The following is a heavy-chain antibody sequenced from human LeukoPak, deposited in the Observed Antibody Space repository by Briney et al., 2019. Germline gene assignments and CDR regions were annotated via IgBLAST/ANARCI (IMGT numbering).Heavy chain of an antibody. J-gene: IGHJ1*01. CDR2: FHISGDT. CDR1: ADSIGSYF. D-gene: IGHD3-10*02. CDR3: AKCSRTYNPSRR. V-gene: IGHV4-4*07. Sequence: SETLTLTCTVSADSIGSYFWTWIRQPAGKGLEWIGRFHISGDTKYNPSLKIRVTMSMDTSKSQFSLRLNSVTAADSPAYYCAKCSRTYNPSRRWGRGTLVTVS.